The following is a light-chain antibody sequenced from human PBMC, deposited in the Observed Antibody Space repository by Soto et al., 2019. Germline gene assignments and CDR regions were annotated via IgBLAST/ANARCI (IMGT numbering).Light chain of an antibody. J-gene: IGKJ2*01. CDR3: QHFENLLLYT. V-gene: IGKV1-33*01. CDR1: QDINNY. CDR2: DAS. Sequence: DVQMTQSPSSLSASVGDRVTITCQASQDINNYLNWFQHKPGTAPNLLIYDASYLETGVPSRFSGSGSGTNFTFTISSLQPEDVPTYYCQHFENLLLYTFGQGTKLEIK.